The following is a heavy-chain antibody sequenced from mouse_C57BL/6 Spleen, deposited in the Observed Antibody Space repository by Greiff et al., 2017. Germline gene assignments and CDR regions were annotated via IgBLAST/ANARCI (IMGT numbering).Heavy chain of an antibody. Sequence: VQLQQSGAELVRPGTSVKVSCKASGYAFTNYLIEWVKQRPGQGLEWIGVINPGSGGTNYNEKFKGKATLTADKSSSTAYMQLSSLPSEASAVYFCARNCGSSYVGWYFDGWGKGTTVTVSS. D-gene: IGHD1-1*01. CDR3: ARNCGSSYVGWYFDG. CDR1: GYAFTNYL. V-gene: IGHV1-54*01. J-gene: IGHJ1*03. CDR2: INPGSGGT.